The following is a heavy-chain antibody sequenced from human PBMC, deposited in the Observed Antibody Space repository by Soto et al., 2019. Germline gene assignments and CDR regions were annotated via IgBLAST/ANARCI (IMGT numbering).Heavy chain of an antibody. CDR1: GGSISSGDNY. Sequence: QVQLQGSGPGLVKPSQTLSLTCTVSGGSISSGDNYWSWIRQHPGKGLEWIGHIYYSGSTYYNPSLKSRVTISVETSKNQFSLRLSSVTDADTAVYYCARDRAVGAAHLTLFDYWGQGTLVTVSS. CDR2: IYYSGST. J-gene: IGHJ4*02. D-gene: IGHD1-26*01. V-gene: IGHV4-31*03. CDR3: ARDRAVGAAHLTLFDY.